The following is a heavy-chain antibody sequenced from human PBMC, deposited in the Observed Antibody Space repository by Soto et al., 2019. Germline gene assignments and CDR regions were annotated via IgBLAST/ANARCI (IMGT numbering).Heavy chain of an antibody. J-gene: IGHJ4*02. V-gene: IGHV1-2*02. Sequence: QVQLVQSGAEVKESGASVKVSCKASGYTFTGHYIHWVRQAPGQGFEWVGEIGPKNGDTRYAQKFQGRVAMTKDSSITTVYMELSNLSPDDTAVYYCGRGRSGELVVFYWGQGTLVPVHS. CDR3: GRGRSGELVVFY. D-gene: IGHD1-7*01. CDR2: IGPKNGDT. CDR1: GYTFTGHY.